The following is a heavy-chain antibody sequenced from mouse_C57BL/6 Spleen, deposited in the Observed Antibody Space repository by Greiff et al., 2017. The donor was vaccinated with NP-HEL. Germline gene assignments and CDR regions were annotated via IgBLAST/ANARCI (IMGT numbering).Heavy chain of an antibody. CDR3: GRDYYGSNYFDY. D-gene: IGHD1-1*01. Sequence: VQLQQPGAELVRPGSSVKLSCKASGYTFTSYWMDWVKQRPGQGLEWIGNIYPSDSETHYNQKFKDKATLTVDKSSSTAYMQLSSLTSEDSAVYYCGRDYYGSNYFDYWGQGTTLTVSS. J-gene: IGHJ2*01. CDR1: GYTFTSYW. CDR2: IYPSDSET. V-gene: IGHV1-61*01.